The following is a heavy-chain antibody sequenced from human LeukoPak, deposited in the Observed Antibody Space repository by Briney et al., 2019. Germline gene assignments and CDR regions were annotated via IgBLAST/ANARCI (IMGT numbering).Heavy chain of an antibody. V-gene: IGHV3-23*01. CDR1: GFTFSSYA. J-gene: IGHJ4*02. CDR2: ISGSGGST. CDR3: AKETYYYDSSGAQG. Sequence: GGSLRLSCAASGFTFSSYAMSWVRQAPGKGLEWVSAISGSGGSTYYADSVKGRFTISRDNSKNTLYLQMNSLRAEDMAVYYCAKETYYYDSSGAQGWGQGTLVTVSS. D-gene: IGHD3-22*01.